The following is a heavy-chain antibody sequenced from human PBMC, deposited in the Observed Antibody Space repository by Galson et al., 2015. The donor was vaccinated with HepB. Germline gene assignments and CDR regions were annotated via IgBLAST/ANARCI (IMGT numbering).Heavy chain of an antibody. J-gene: IGHJ6*02. D-gene: IGHD6-13*01. V-gene: IGHV1-46*01. CDR3: ARGYSSPYYHYFDMDV. CDR2: INPSGGST. CDR1: GYTFTNYH. Sequence: SVKVSCKASGYTFTNYHIHWVRQAPGQGLEWVGLINPSGGSTTSAQNFQDRVAMTRDTSTSTAYMELRSLRSEDTAVYYCARGYSSPYYHYFDMDVWGHGTTVTVSS.